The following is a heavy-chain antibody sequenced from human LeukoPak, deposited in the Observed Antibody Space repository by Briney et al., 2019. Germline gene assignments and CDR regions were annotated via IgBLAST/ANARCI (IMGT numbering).Heavy chain of an antibody. V-gene: IGHV1-69*05. CDR1: EGTFSSYA. D-gene: IGHD3-3*01. CDR3: AITIFGVVMSLDY. CDR2: IIPICGTA. J-gene: IGHJ4*02. Sequence: EASVKVSCKASEGTFSSYAISWVRQAPGQGLEWMGRIIPICGTANYAQKFQGRVTITTDESTSTAYMELSSLRSEDTAVYYCAITIFGVVMSLDYWGQGTLVTVSS.